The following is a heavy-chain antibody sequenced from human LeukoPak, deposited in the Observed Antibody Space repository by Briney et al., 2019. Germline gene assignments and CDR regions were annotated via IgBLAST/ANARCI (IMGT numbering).Heavy chain of an antibody. CDR1: GFTFDDYA. J-gene: IGHJ5*02. CDR2: ISWNSGST. CDR3: AKDLGSIWFGEYNWFDP. V-gene: IGHV3-9*01. Sequence: GGSLRLSCAASGFTFDDYAMHWVRQAPGKGLEWVCGISWNSGSTGYADSAKGRFTISRDNAKNSLYLQMNSLRAEDTALYYCAKDLGSIWFGEYNWFDPWGQGTLVTVSS. D-gene: IGHD3-10*01.